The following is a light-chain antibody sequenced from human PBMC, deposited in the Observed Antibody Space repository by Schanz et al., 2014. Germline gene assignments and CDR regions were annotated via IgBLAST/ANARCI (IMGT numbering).Light chain of an antibody. CDR3: QQYNSYSSYT. CDR1: QSISSW. J-gene: IGKJ2*01. V-gene: IGKV1-5*01. CDR2: DAS. Sequence: DIQMTQSPSTLSASVGDRVTITCRASQSISSWLAWYQQKPGKAPNLLIYDASTLDSGVPSRFSGSGSGTEFTLTISSLQPDDFATYYCQQYNSYSSYTFGQGTKLEIK.